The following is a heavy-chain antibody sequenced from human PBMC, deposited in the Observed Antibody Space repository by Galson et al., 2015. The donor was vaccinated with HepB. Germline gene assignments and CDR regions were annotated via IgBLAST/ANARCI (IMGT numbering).Heavy chain of an antibody. Sequence: SLRLSCAASGFTVSSNYMTWVCQAPGKGLEWVSTLYRGGSTYYADSVWGRFTISRDNSKNTLFLQMNSLRAEDTAVYYCAKDRNYGDYFDYWGQGALVTVSS. CDR2: LYRGGST. CDR1: GFTVSSNY. D-gene: IGHD4-17*01. CDR3: AKDRNYGDYFDY. J-gene: IGHJ4*02. V-gene: IGHV3-66*01.